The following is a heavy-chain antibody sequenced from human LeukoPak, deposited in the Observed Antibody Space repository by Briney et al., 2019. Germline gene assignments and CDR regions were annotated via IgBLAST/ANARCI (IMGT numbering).Heavy chain of an antibody. CDR1: GGSISIGGYY. CDR3: ARIDGYGGGPPYQIDY. D-gene: IGHD5-24*01. Sequence: PSETLSLTCTVSGGSISIGGYYWSWIRQHPGKGLEWIGSIYYSGSTCYNPSLKSRVTISVDTSKNQFSLKLSSVTAADTAVYYCARIDGYGGGPPYQIDYWGQGTLVTVSS. CDR2: IYYSGST. J-gene: IGHJ4*02. V-gene: IGHV4-39*01.